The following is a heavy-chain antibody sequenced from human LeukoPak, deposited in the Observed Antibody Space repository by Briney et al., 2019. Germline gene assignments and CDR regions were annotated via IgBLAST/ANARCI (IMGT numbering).Heavy chain of an antibody. Sequence: SETLSLTCTVSGGSISSTSYYWGWIRQPPGKGLEWIGNIYYSGSTYYNPSLKSRVTISLDTSKNQFSLKLTSVTAADTAVYYCARVSWFPGTSYYYMDVWGKGTTVTVSS. CDR1: GGSISSTSYY. CDR2: IYYSGST. CDR3: ARVSWFPGTSYYYMDV. D-gene: IGHD1-1*01. J-gene: IGHJ6*03. V-gene: IGHV4-39*07.